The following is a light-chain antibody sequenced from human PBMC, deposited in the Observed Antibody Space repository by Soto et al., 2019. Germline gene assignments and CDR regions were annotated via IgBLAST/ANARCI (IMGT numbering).Light chain of an antibody. CDR3: QQYNSYSWT. J-gene: IGKJ1*01. V-gene: IGKV1-5*01. CDR1: QTISSW. CDR2: DAS. Sequence: DIQMTQSPSTLSASVGDRVTITCRASQTISSWLAWYQQKPGKAPKLLSYDASSLESGVPSRFSGSGSGTEFTLTISSLQPVDFATYYCQQYNSYSWTFGQGTKVEIK.